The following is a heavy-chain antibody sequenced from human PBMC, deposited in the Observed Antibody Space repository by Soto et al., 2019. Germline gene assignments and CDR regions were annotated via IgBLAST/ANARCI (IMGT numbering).Heavy chain of an antibody. D-gene: IGHD6-13*01. J-gene: IGHJ6*02. CDR2: ISSSSSTI. CDR3: ARDSSSRDDQNYGMDX. V-gene: IGHV3-48*02. CDR1: GFTFSSYS. Sequence: HPGGSLRLSCAASGFTFSSYSMNWVRQAPGKGLEWVSYISSSSSTIYYADSVKGRFTISRDNAKNSLYLQMNSLRDEDTAVYYCARDSSSRDDQNYGMDXWGQGTTVTVSS.